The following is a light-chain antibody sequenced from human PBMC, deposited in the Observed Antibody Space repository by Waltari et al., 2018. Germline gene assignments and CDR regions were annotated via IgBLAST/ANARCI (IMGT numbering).Light chain of an antibody. CDR3: QQYNTWPPST. CDR1: QSISNN. CDR2: GAS. Sequence: EIVMTQSPAALSVSPGERATLSCRASQSISNNLAWYQHKPGQPPRLLISGASTRATGVPARFSGSGSGTEFTLTISSLQSEDSAIYFGQQYNTWPPSTFGQGTKLEIK. V-gene: IGKV3-15*01. J-gene: IGKJ2*02.